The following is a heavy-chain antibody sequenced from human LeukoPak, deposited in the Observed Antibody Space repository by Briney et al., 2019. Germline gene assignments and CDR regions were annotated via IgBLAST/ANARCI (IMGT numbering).Heavy chain of an antibody. V-gene: IGHV4-4*07. Sequence: SETLSLTCTVSGGSISSYYWSWIRQPAGKGLEWIGRIDTSGNTNYKPSLKSRVTISVDTSKNQFSLKLSSVTAADTAVYYCARDGRDRPYAFDIWGQGTMVTVSS. CDR3: ARDGRDRPYAFDI. CDR1: GGSISSYY. CDR2: IDTSGNT. D-gene: IGHD1-26*01. J-gene: IGHJ3*02.